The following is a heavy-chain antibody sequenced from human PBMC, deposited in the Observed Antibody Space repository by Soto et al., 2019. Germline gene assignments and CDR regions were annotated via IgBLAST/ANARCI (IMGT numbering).Heavy chain of an antibody. CDR1: GFTFSSYS. D-gene: IGHD3-22*01. CDR2: ISYDGSKK. CDR3: AREHYYDSSGYHQGFDP. J-gene: IGHJ5*02. V-gene: IGHV3-30-3*01. Sequence: SGGSLRLSCGAPGFTFSSYSIHWGRPAPGKGLEWVAVISYDGSKKYYADSVKGRFTISRDNSKNTLYLQMNSLRAEDTAVYYCAREHYYDSSGYHQGFDPWGQGTLVTVSS.